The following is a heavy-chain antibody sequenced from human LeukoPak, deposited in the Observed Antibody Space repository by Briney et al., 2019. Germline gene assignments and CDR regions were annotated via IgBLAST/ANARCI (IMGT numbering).Heavy chain of an antibody. J-gene: IGHJ4*02. Sequence: GGSLRLSCAASGFTFSSYWMSWVRQAPGKGLEWVANIKQDGSEKYYVDSVKGRFTLSRDNAKNSVYLQMNSLRAGDTAVYFCASASSSGWSPFDYWGLGTLVTVSS. CDR2: IKQDGSEK. CDR1: GFTFSSYW. D-gene: IGHD6-19*01. CDR3: ASASSSGWSPFDY. V-gene: IGHV3-7*01.